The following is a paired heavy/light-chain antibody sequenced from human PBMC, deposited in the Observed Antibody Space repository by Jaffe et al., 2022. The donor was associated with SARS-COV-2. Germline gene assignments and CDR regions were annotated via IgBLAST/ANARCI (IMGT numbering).Heavy chain of an antibody. CDR1: GFTFSGYD. Sequence: EVQLVESGGGLVKPGGSLRLSCAASGFTFSGYDMNWVRQAPGKGLEWVSSISSSSSYIYYADSVKGRFTISRDNAKNSLYLQMNSLRADDTAMYYCARDRRAAYYPDSGGYNPDAFDIWGQGTMVTVSS. D-gene: IGHD3-22*01. CDR3: ARDRRAAYYPDSGGYNPDAFDI. V-gene: IGHV3-21*01. J-gene: IGHJ3*02. CDR2: ISSSSSYI.
Light chain of an antibody. J-gene: IGKJ1*01. V-gene: IGKV4-1*01. CDR2: WTS. CDR3: QQYYSIPWT. CDR1: QNVLYSSNNENY. Sequence: DIVMTQSPDSLAVSLGERATINCKSSQNVLYSSNNENYLAWYQQRPGQPPKLLIYWTSTRESGVPDRFSGSGSGTDFTLTISSLQAEDVAVYYCQQYYSIPWTFGQGTKVEI.